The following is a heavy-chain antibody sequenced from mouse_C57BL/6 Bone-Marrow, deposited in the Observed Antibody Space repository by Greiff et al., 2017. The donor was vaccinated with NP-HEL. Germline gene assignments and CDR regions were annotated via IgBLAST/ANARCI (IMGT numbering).Heavy chain of an antibody. V-gene: IGHV7-3*01. Sequence: EVKLQESGGGLVQPGGSLSLSCAASGFTFTDYYMSWVRQPPGKALEWLGFIRNKANGYTTEYSASVKGRFTISRDNSQSILYLQKHALRAEDSATYYCARYTMIPTVPYAMDYWGQGTSVTVSS. J-gene: IGHJ4*01. CDR2: IRNKANGYTT. CDR3: ARYTMIPTVPYAMDY. D-gene: IGHD2-4*01. CDR1: GFTFTDYY.